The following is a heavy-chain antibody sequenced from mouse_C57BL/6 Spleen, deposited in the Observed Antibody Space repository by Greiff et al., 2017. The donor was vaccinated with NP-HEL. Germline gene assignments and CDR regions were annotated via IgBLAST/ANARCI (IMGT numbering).Heavy chain of an antibody. J-gene: IGHJ4*01. CDR1: GYTFTSYW. CDR3: ARARVLLYDAMDY. D-gene: IGHD2-10*01. CDR2: INPSNGGT. Sequence: VQLQQPGTELVKPGASVKLSCKASGYTFTSYWMHWVKQRPGQGLEWIGNINPSNGGTNYNEKFKSKATLTVDKSSSTAYMQLSSLTSEDSAVYYCARARVLLYDAMDYWGQGTSVTVSS. V-gene: IGHV1-53*01.